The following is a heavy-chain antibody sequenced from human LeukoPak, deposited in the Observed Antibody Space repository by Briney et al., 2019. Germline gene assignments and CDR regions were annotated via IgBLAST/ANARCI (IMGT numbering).Heavy chain of an antibody. CDR3: ARERRATLNWFDP. CDR2: IWYDGSNK. J-gene: IGHJ5*02. V-gene: IGHV3-33*01. CDR1: GFTFSSYG. Sequence: GRSLRLSCAASGFTFSSYGMHWVRQAPGKGLEWVAVIWYDGSNKYYADSVKGRFTISRDNSKNTLYLQMNSLRAEDTAVYYCARERRATLNWFDPWGQGTLVTVYS. D-gene: IGHD1-26*01.